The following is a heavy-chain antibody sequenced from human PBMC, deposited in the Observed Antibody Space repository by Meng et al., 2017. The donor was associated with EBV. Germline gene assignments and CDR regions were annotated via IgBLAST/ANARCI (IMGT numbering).Heavy chain of an antibody. D-gene: IGHD2-8*02. V-gene: IGHV1-69*06. CDR3: ARDQVEFCLGGICYNQNWFDP. J-gene: IGHJ5*02. CDR2: NIPILGST. Sequence: MQMVRSGADVQKPWSAVKVSCKASGDTFTKYGITWVRQAPGQGLEWMGGNIPILGSTNYAQKFQGRVTITVDKSTTTVYMHLAGLTSDDTAVYYCARDQVEFCLGGICYNQNWFDPWGQGTLVTVSS. CDR1: GDTFTKYG.